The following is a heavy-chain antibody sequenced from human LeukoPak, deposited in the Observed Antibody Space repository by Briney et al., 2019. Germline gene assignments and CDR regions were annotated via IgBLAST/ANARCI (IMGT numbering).Heavy chain of an antibody. Sequence: GGSLRLSCAASGFTFSSYSMNWVRQAPGKGLEWVSSISSSSSYIYYADSVKGRFTISRDNAKNSLYLQMNSLRAEDTAVYYCARGTVNYYGSGSYYNLDNWFDPWGQGTLVTVSS. CDR2: ISSSSSYI. V-gene: IGHV3-21*01. CDR1: GFTFSSYS. D-gene: IGHD3-10*01. J-gene: IGHJ5*02. CDR3: ARGTVNYYGSGSYYNLDNWFDP.